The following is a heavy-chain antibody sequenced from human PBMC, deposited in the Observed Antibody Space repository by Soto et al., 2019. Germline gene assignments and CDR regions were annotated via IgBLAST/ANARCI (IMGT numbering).Heavy chain of an antibody. CDR1: GFTFSSYG. Sequence: ESGGGVVQPGRSLRLSCAASGFTFSSYGMHWVRQAPGKGLEWVAVISYDGSNKYYADSVKGRFTISRDNSKNTLYLQMNSLRAEDTAVYYCAKDHREACSGGSCYSVEDYWGQGTLVTVSS. D-gene: IGHD2-15*01. V-gene: IGHV3-30*18. CDR3: AKDHREACSGGSCYSVEDY. CDR2: ISYDGSNK. J-gene: IGHJ4*02.